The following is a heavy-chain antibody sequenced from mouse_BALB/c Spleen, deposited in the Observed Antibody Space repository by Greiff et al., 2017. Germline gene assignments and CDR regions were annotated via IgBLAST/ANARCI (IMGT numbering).Heavy chain of an antibody. CDR3: ASYGSPFAY. D-gene: IGHD1-1*02. J-gene: IGHJ3*01. CDR2: ISSGGSYT. V-gene: IGHV5-9-4*01. CDR1: GFTFSSYA. Sequence: EVKLMESGGGLVKPGGSLKLSCAASGFTFSSYAMSWVRQSPEKRLEWVAEISSGGSYTYYPDTVTGRFTISRDNAKNTLYLEMSSLRSEDTAMYYCASYGSPFAYWGQGTLVTVSA.